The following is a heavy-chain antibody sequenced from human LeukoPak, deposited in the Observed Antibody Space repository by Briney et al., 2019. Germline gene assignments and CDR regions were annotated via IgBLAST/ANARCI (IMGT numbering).Heavy chain of an antibody. D-gene: IGHD6-13*01. V-gene: IGHV5-10-1*01. Sequence: GESLKISCKGSGYSSTSYWISWVRQMPGKGLEWMGRIDPSDSYIKYSPSFQGHVTISADKSTSTAYLQWSSLKASDTAMYYCARRVRYGSSWDFDYWGQGTLVTVSS. J-gene: IGHJ4*02. CDR1: GYSSTSYW. CDR3: ARRVRYGSSWDFDY. CDR2: IDPSDSYI.